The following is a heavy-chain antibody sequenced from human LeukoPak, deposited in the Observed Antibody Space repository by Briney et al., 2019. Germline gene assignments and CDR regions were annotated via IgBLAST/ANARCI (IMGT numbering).Heavy chain of an antibody. CDR2: IKQDGSER. J-gene: IGHJ4*02. D-gene: IGHD3-22*01. Sequence: GGALRLSCEASGFSLSVYWMSWVRPAPGKGLEGVGNIKQDGSERNYVDSVKGRFTISRDNAKKSLYLQMISLRAEDTAVYYCARDWGAYYHFFDYWGQGTLVTVSS. CDR1: GFSLSVYW. CDR3: ARDWGAYYHFFDY. V-gene: IGHV3-7*01.